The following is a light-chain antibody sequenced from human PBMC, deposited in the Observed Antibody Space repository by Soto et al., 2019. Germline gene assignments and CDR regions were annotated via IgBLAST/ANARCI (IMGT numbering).Light chain of an antibody. J-gene: IGKJ5*01. CDR3: QQSYSTPPIT. CDR2: AAS. CDR1: HSISSY. V-gene: IGKV1-39*01. Sequence: IQMTQSPSSLSASVGDRVTITCRASHSISSYLNWYQQKPGKAPKLLIYAASSLQSGVPSRFSGSGSGTDFTLTISSLQPEDFATYYCQQSYSTPPITFGQGTRLEIK.